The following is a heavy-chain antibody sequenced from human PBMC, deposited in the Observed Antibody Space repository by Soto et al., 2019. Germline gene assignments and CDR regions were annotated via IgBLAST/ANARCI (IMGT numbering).Heavy chain of an antibody. D-gene: IGHD3-10*01. V-gene: IGHV4-59*08. CDR3: ASHGFGSLHGRVDV. Sequence: QVQLQGSGPGLVKPSETLSLTCTVSGGSITNYYCSWFRQPPAKGLEWIGYIQYNGYSAYNLSLRRRVTMSMATAKTQFSLMLGSVPATDTAVYYCASHGFGSLHGRVDVWGQGTTVIVSS. CDR2: IQYNGYS. CDR1: GGSITNYY. J-gene: IGHJ6*02.